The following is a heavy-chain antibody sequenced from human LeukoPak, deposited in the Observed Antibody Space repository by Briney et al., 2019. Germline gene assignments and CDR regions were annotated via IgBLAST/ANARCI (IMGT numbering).Heavy chain of an antibody. Sequence: PGRSLRLSCAASGFTFDDYAMHWVRQAPGKGLEWVSGIIWDSSITDYADSVKGRFTISRDNAKNSLILQMNSLRPEDTALYYCATSNWGSPFDHWGQGTLVTVAS. CDR1: GFTFDDYA. CDR2: IIWDSSIT. V-gene: IGHV3-9*01. D-gene: IGHD7-27*01. CDR3: ATSNWGSPFDH. J-gene: IGHJ4*02.